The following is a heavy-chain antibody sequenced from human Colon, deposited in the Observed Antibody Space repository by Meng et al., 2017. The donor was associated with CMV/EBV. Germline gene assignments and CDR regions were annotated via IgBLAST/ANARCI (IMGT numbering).Heavy chain of an antibody. D-gene: IGHD2-2*01. CDR1: GESFSGYY. CDR2: SYYTGSI. V-gene: IGHV4-34*01. CDR3: ARATKSSCWEVLDY. Sequence: QVQLQQWGPGLLKPSETLSLTCAVYGESFSGYYWTWIRQPPGRGLEWIGESYYTGSINYSPSLKSRVTISLDTSKNQFSLKLNSVTAADTAVYYCARATKSSCWEVLDYWGHGTLVTVSS. J-gene: IGHJ4*01.